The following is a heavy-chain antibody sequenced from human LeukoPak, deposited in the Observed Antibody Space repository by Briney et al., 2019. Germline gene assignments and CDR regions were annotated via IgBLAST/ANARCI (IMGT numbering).Heavy chain of an antibody. Sequence: SETLSLTCTVSGGSIGSTTYYWGWIRQPPGKGLEWIGSIYYSGSTYYNPSLNSRVTISVDTSKNQFSLKLSSVTAADTAVYYCARVDIPSIAAFYDAFDIWGQGTMVTVSS. D-gene: IGHD6-6*01. V-gene: IGHV4-39*07. CDR2: IYYSGST. CDR3: ARVDIPSIAAFYDAFDI. J-gene: IGHJ3*02. CDR1: GGSIGSTTYY.